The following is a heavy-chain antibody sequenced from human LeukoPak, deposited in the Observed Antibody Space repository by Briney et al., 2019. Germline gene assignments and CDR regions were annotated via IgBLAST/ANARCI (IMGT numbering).Heavy chain of an antibody. J-gene: IGHJ6*03. V-gene: IGHV3-23*01. D-gene: IGHD6-19*01. CDR1: GFTFSSFA. CDR2: ISGSGAGT. Sequence: GGSLRLSCAASGFTFSSFAMSWVRQAPGKGLDWVSSISGSGAGTYYADSVKGRFTISRDNAKNSVYLQLNSLRTEDTALYYCARVRSRGGWYVHYMDVWGKGTTVTVSS. CDR3: ARVRSRGGWYVHYMDV.